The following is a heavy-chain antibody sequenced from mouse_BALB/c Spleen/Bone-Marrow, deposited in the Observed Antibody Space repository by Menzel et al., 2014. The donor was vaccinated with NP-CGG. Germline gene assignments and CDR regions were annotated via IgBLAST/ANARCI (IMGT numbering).Heavy chain of an antibody. V-gene: IGHV14-3*02. Sequence: EVKLVESGAELVKPGASVKLSCTASGFNIKDTYMHWAKQRPEQGLEWIGRIDPANGNTKYDPKFQGKATITADTSSNTAYLQLSSLTSEDTAVYYCARNYGYGKSFAYWGQGTLVTVSA. CDR3: ARNYGYGKSFAY. J-gene: IGHJ3*01. CDR1: GFNIKDTY. CDR2: IDPANGNT. D-gene: IGHD2-2*01.